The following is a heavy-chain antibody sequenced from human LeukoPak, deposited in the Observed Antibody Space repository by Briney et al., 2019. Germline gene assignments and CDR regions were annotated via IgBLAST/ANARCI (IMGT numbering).Heavy chain of an antibody. CDR1: GGSISSGSYY. J-gene: IGHJ3*02. D-gene: IGHD2-15*01. Sequence: SETLSLTCTVSGGSISSGSYYWSWIRQSAGKGLEWIGRIYSSGSTNYNPSLKSRVTISRDTSKNQFSLKLSSVTAADTAVYYCARHARPYIAADDAFDIWGQGTMVTVSS. V-gene: IGHV4-61*02. CDR3: ARHARPYIAADDAFDI. CDR2: IYSSGST.